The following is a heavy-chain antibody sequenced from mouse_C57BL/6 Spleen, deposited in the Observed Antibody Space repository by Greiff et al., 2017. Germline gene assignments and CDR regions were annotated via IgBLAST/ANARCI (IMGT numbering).Heavy chain of an antibody. CDR2: ISDGGSYT. J-gene: IGHJ2*01. CDR1: GFTFSSYA. D-gene: IGHD1-1*01. V-gene: IGHV5-4*03. CDR3: ARAYYYGSSYLDY. Sequence: DVKLQESGGGLVKPGGSLKLSCAASGFTFSSYAMSWVPQTPEKRLEWVATISDGGSYTYYPDNVKGRFTISRDNAKNNLYLQMSHLKSEDTAMYYCARAYYYGSSYLDYWGQGTTLTVSS.